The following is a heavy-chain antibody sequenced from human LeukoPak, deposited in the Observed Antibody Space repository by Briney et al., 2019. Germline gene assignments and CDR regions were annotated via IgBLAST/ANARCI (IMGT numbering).Heavy chain of an antibody. CDR3: AKGTVGATNVGDYFDY. CDR2: ISGSGGST. V-gene: IGHV3-23*01. J-gene: IGHJ4*02. Sequence: GGSLRLSCAAFGFTFSSYAMSWVRQAPGKGLEWVSAISGSGGSTYYADSVKGRFTISRDNSKNTLYLQMNSLRAEDTAVYYCAKGTVGATNVGDYFDYWGQGTLVTVSS. CDR1: GFTFSSYA. D-gene: IGHD1-26*01.